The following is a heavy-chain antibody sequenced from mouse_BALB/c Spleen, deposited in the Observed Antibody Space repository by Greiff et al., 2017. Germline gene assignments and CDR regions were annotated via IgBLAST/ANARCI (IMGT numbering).Heavy chain of an antibody. CDR3: ARGGTAEAMDY. D-gene: IGHD1-2*01. J-gene: IGHJ4*01. CDR2: ISSGGST. CDR1: GFTFSSYA. V-gene: IGHV5-6-5*01. Sequence: EVQGVESGGGLVKPGGSLKLSCAASGFTFSSYAMSWVRQTPEKRLEWVASISSGGSTYYPDSVKGRFTISRDNARNILYLQMSSLRSEDTAMYYCARGGTAEAMDYWGQGTSVTVSS.